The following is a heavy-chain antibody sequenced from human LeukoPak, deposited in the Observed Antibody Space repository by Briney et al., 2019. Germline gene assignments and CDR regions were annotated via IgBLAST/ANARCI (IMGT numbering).Heavy chain of an antibody. CDR3: AKDVGRLERNPDY. J-gene: IGHJ4*02. D-gene: IGHD1-1*01. Sequence: GGSLRLSCAASGFTFDDYAMHWVRQAPGKGLEWVSGVSWNSGSVGYADSVKGRFTISRDNAKISLYLQMNSLRAEETALYHCAKDVGRLERNPDYWGQGTLVTVSS. CDR1: GFTFDDYA. CDR2: VSWNSGSV. V-gene: IGHV3-9*01.